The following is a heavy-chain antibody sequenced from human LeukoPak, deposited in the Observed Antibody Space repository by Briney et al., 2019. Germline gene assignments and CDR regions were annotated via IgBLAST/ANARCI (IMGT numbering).Heavy chain of an antibody. CDR1: GGTFSSYA. J-gene: IGHJ5*02. Sequence: SVKVSCKASGGTFSSYAISWVRQAPGQGLEWMGGIIPIFGTANYAQKFQGRVTITADESTSTAYMELSSLRSEDTAVYYCAREYYDFWSGYYGYNWFDPWGQGTLVTVSS. V-gene: IGHV1-69*13. D-gene: IGHD3-3*01. CDR3: AREYYDFWSGYYGYNWFDP. CDR2: IIPIFGTA.